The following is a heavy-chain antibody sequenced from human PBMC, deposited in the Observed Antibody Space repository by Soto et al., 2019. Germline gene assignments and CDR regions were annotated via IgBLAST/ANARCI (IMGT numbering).Heavy chain of an antibody. D-gene: IGHD6-19*01. J-gene: IGHJ4*02. Sequence: GGSLRLSCAASGFTFSSYSMNWVRQAPGKGLEWVSYISSSSSTIYYADSVKGRFTISRDNAKNSLYLQMNSLRAEDAAVYFYARDTRGAVAGSRDYWGQGTLVTVSS. V-gene: IGHV3-48*04. CDR3: ARDTRGAVAGSRDY. CDR2: ISSSSSTI. CDR1: GFTFSSYS.